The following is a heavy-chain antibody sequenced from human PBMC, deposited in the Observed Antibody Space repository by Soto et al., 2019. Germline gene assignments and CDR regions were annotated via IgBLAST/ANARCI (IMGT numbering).Heavy chain of an antibody. CDR1: GGTFRSYA. D-gene: IGHD6-25*01. CDR3: PSAAGGPFSAFNI. V-gene: IGHV1-69*13. Sequence: AVKVSCKASGGTFRSYAISWVRQAPGQGLEWMVGIIPIFGTANYAQKFPGRVTVTADDSTSTAYKQLCCLRTHYPALYYCPSAAGGPFSAFNILHKRTMVAASS. CDR2: IIPIFGTA. J-gene: IGHJ3*02.